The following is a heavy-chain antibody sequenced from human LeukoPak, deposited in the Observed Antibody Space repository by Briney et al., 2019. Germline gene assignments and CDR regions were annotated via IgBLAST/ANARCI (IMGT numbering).Heavy chain of an antibody. CDR3: ARDEYGDYVSDAFDI. J-gene: IGHJ3*02. CDR2: ISGSGGST. D-gene: IGHD4-17*01. V-gene: IGHV3-23*01. Sequence: GGSLRLSCAASGFTFSSYAMSWVRQAPGKGLEWVSAISGSGGSTYYADSVKGRFTISRDNSKNTLYLQMNSLRAEDTAVYYCARDEYGDYVSDAFDIWGQGAMVTVSS. CDR1: GFTFSSYA.